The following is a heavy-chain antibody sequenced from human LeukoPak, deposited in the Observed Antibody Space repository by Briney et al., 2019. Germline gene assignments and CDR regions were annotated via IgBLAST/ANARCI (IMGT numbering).Heavy chain of an antibody. CDR1: RFTFSTYW. D-gene: IGHD6-13*01. Sequence: GGSLRLSCAASRFTFSTYWMHWVRHAPGKGLVWVSRINSDGSSTGYADSVKGRFTISRDNAKNSLYLQMNSLRAADTAVYYCAREGGIAAAGTIDPWGQGTLVTVSS. J-gene: IGHJ5*02. V-gene: IGHV3-74*01. CDR3: AREGGIAAAGTIDP. CDR2: INSDGSST.